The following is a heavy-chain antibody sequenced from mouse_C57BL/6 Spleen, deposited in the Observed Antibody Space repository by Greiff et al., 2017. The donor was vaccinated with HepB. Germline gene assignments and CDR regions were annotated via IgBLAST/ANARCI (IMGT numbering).Heavy chain of an antibody. CDR1: GYTFTDYY. D-gene: IGHD2-14*01. CDR2: INPYNGGT. Sequence: EVQLQQSGPVLVKPGASVKMSCKASGYTFTDYYMNWVKQRHGKGLEWIGVINPYNGGTSYNQKFKGKATLTVDKSSSTAYMELNSLTSEDSAVYYFATYYRNGGFAYWGQGTLVTVSA. J-gene: IGHJ3*01. CDR3: ATYYRNGGFAY. V-gene: IGHV1-19*01.